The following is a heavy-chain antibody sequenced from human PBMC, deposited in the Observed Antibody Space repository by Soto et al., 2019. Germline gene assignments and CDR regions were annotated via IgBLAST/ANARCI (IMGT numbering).Heavy chain of an antibody. CDR1: GGTFSSYT. CDR2: IIPSLGIA. Sequence: QVQLGQSGAEVKKPGSSVKVSCKASGGTFSSYTISWVRQAPGQGLEWMGRIIPSLGIANYAQKFQGRVATTADKSTRTGYMELSRLRSEDTVVYYCATTSGHISGQGTMVTVSS. J-gene: IGHJ3*02. CDR3: ATTSGHI. V-gene: IGHV1-69*02. D-gene: IGHD5-12*01.